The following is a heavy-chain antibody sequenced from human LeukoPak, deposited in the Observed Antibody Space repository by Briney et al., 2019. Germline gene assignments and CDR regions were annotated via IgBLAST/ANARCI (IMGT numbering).Heavy chain of an antibody. J-gene: IGHJ2*01. V-gene: IGHV3-11*04. CDR3: ARVYDFSHYNNWYFDL. CDR2: ISSSGFTI. Sequence: PGGSLRLSCAASGFTFSDYYMSWIRQAPGKGLEWVSYISSSGFTIYYADSVKGRFTISRDTAKNSLSLQMNSLRAEDTAVYYCARVYDFSHYNNWYFDLWGRGTLVTVSS. D-gene: IGHD3-3*01. CDR1: GFTFSDYY.